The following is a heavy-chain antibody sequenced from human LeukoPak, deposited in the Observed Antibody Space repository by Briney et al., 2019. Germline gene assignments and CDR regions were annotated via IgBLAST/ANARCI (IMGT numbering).Heavy chain of an antibody. V-gene: IGHV3-30*02. CDR1: GFTFSSYG. D-gene: IGHD2-2*02. CDR2: IRYDGSNK. CDR3: ARGYCSSTSCYKGATDFDY. Sequence: GGSLRLSCAASGFTFSSYGMHWVRQAPGKGLEWVAFIRYDGSNKYYADSVKGRFTISRDNSKNTLYLQMNSLRAEDTAVYYCARGYCSSTSCYKGATDFDYWGQGTLVTVSS. J-gene: IGHJ4*02.